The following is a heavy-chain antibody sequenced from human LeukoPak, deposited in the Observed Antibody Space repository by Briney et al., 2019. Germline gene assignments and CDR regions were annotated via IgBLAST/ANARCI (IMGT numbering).Heavy chain of an antibody. Sequence: PSETLSLTCTVSGGSISSYYWSWIRQPAGKGLEWIGRIYTSGSTNYNPSLKSRVTMSVDTSKNQFSLKLSSVTAADTAVYYCARNDPIQLYKWPFDPWGQGTLVTVSS. V-gene: IGHV4-4*07. D-gene: IGHD5-18*01. J-gene: IGHJ5*02. CDR1: GGSISSYY. CDR3: ARNDPIQLYKWPFDP. CDR2: IYTSGST.